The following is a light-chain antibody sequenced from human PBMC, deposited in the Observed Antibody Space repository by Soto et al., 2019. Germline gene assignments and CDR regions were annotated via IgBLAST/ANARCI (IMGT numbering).Light chain of an antibody. CDR1: QSVKRY. Sequence: EIVLTQSPATLSLSPGERATLSCRASQSVKRYLAWYQQKPGQAPRLLIYDSSNRATGIPARFSGSGSGTDFTLTISSLEPEDFATYYCQQRSSWPPFTFGQGTKLEI. V-gene: IGKV3-11*01. CDR3: QQRSSWPPFT. J-gene: IGKJ2*01. CDR2: DSS.